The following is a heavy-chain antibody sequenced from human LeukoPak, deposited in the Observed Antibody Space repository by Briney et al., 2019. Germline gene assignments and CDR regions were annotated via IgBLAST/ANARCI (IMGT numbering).Heavy chain of an antibody. V-gene: IGHV3-30*18. J-gene: IGHJ4*02. CDR1: GFTFSSYG. CDR2: ISHDGSNK. CDR3: AKGGEGMDYDILTGYYRRAPPDY. D-gene: IGHD3-9*01. Sequence: GGSLRLSCAASGFTFSSYGMHWARQAPGKGLEWVAVISHDGSNKYYADSVKGRFTISRDNSKNTLYLQMNSLRAEDTAVYYCAKGGEGMDYDILTGYYRRAPPDYWGQGTLVTVSS.